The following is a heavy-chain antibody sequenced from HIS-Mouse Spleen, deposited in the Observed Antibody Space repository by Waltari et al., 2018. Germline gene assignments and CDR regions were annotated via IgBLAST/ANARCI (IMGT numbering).Heavy chain of an antibody. J-gene: IGHJ2*01. CDR2: IYYRGGT. CDR3: AREIPYSSSWYDWYFDL. CDR1: GGSLSSSSYY. V-gene: IGHV4-39*07. Sequence: QLQLQESGPALVKPSATLSLTCTVSGGSLSSSSYYWGWIRQPPGKGLEWIGSIYYRGGTSTNPSLKGRVTISVETSKNQFSLKLSSVTAADTAVYYCAREIPYSSSWYDWYFDLWGRGTLVTVSS. D-gene: IGHD6-13*01.